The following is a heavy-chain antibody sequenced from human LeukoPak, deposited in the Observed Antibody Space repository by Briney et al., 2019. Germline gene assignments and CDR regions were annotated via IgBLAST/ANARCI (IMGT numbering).Heavy chain of an antibody. D-gene: IGHD3-3*01. V-gene: IGHV3-23*01. CDR1: GFTFSSYG. Sequence: GGSLRLSCAASGFTFSSYGMSWVRQAPGKGLEWVSAISGSGGSTYYADSVKGRFTISRDNSKNTLYLQMNSLRAEDTAVYYCAKPKGYDFWSGYREGYFDYWGQGTLVTVSS. CDR3: AKPKGYDFWSGYREGYFDY. J-gene: IGHJ4*02. CDR2: ISGSGGST.